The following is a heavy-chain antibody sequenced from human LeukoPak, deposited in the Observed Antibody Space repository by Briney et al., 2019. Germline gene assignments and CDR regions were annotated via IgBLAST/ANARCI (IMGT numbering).Heavy chain of an antibody. CDR2: MNTNSGNT. Sequence: ASVRVSSMASGYTLTIYVIYWVRQAPGQGLEWMGWMNTNSGNTGYAQRFQGRVTMTGNTSISTAYMELSSLRSEDTAVYYCAREYGDGYWYFDLWGRGTLVSVSS. V-gene: IGHV1-8*01. CDR1: GYTLTIYV. CDR3: AREYGDGYWYFDL. D-gene: IGHD4-17*01. J-gene: IGHJ2*01.